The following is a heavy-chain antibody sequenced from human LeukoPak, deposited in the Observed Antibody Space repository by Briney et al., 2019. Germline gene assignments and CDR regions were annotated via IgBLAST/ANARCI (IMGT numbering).Heavy chain of an antibody. D-gene: IGHD4-17*01. Sequence: ASVKVSCKASGYTFTGYYMHWVRQAPGQGLEWMGWINPNSGGTNYAQKFQGRVTMTRDTSISTAYMELSRLRSDDTAVYYCARGHGDYQYQIYYYYGMDVWGQGTTVTVSS. J-gene: IGHJ6*02. V-gene: IGHV1-2*02. CDR3: ARGHGDYQYQIYYYYGMDV. CDR1: GYTFTGYY. CDR2: INPNSGGT.